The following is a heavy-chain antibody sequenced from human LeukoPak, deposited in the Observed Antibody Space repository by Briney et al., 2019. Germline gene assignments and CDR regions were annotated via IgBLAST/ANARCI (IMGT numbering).Heavy chain of an antibody. Sequence: GGSLRLSCAASGFTFSDYYVTWIRQAPGKGLEWVSYISGSGTTIYYAGSVKGRFTVSRDNAKNSLFLQMNSLRSEDTAVYYCARDPYHYASENWGQGTLVTVSS. J-gene: IGHJ4*02. CDR2: ISGSGTTI. CDR3: ARDPYHYASEN. CDR1: GFTFSDYY. V-gene: IGHV3-11*04. D-gene: IGHD3-10*01.